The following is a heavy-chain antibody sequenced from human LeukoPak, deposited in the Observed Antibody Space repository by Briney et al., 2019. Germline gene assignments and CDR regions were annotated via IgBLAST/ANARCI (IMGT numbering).Heavy chain of an antibody. CDR2: ISSSSSYI. CDR3: AKGGYSSSWYDYDAFDI. V-gene: IGHV3-21*04. Sequence: GGSLRLSCAASGFTFSSYSMNWVRQAPGKGLEWVSSISSSSSYIYYADSVKGRFTISRDNAKNSLYLQMNSLRAEDTAVYYCAKGGYSSSWYDYDAFDIWGQGTMVTVSS. J-gene: IGHJ3*02. D-gene: IGHD6-13*01. CDR1: GFTFSSYS.